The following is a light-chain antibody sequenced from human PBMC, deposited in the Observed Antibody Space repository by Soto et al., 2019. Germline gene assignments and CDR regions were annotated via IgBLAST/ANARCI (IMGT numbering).Light chain of an antibody. CDR2: EGS. J-gene: IGLJ2*01. CDR1: SSDVGSYTF. CDR3: CSHAGSNTL. Sequence: QSALTQPASVSGSPGQSITLSCTGTSSDVGSYTFVSWYQQHPGNAPKLIIYEGSKRPSGVSNRFSGSKSGNTASLTISGLQAEDEADYYCCSHAGSNTLFGGGTQLTVL. V-gene: IGLV2-23*01.